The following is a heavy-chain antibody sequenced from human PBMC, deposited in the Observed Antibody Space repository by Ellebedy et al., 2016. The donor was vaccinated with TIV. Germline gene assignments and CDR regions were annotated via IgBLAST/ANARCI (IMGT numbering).Heavy chain of an antibody. CDR3: ASSRYHYYVGNTIFAY. V-gene: IGHV3-30*03. CDR1: GFTFSSYD. D-gene: IGHD3-10*02. J-gene: IGHJ4*02. Sequence: PGGSLRLSCAASGFTFSSYDMHWVRQAPGKGLEWVALISYDANNKYYADSVKGRSTISRDNSKNTLYLQMSSLRPEDTAVYYCASSRYHYYVGNTIFAYWGQGTLVTVSS. CDR2: ISYDANNK.